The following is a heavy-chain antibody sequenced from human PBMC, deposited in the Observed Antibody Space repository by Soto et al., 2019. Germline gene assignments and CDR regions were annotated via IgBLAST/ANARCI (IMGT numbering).Heavy chain of an antibody. CDR1: GFSLSTSEVG. D-gene: IGHD6-19*01. V-gene: IGHV2-5*02. J-gene: IGHJ4*02. Sequence: QITLKESGPTLVKPTQTLTLTCSFSGFSLSTSEVGVGWIRQPPGKGLEWLALIYWDDDKEYSPSLRSRLTITKDTSKNQVVLIMTNLGPTDTATYYCAHGSGWLFDYWGQGTLVTVSS. CDR2: IYWDDDK. CDR3: AHGSGWLFDY.